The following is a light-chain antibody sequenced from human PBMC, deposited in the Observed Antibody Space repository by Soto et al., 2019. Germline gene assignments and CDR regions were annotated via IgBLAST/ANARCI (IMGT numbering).Light chain of an antibody. CDR2: EVT. CDR1: SSDFYGFNY. Sequence: SVLTQPASVSGSPGQSITISCTGTSSDFYGFNYVSWYQQLPGKVPKLLIYEVTSRPSGVSNRFSGSKSGDTASLTISGLLAEDEAYYYCSSYTSGSTPYVFGTGTKATVL. V-gene: IGLV2-14*01. J-gene: IGLJ1*01. CDR3: SSYTSGSTPYV.